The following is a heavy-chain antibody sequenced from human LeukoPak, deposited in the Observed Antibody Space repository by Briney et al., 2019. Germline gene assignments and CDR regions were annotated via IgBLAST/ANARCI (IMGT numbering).Heavy chain of an antibody. D-gene: IGHD1-26*01. J-gene: IGHJ4*02. CDR3: AKGSYYYFDY. CDR2: ISSDGTYT. CDR1: GFTFSSHL. V-gene: IGHV3-74*01. Sequence: GGSLRLSCAASGFTFSSHLMHWVRQAPGKGLVWVSRISSDGTYTNYADSVRGRFTVSRDNSKKTLYLQMNTLRAEDTALYYCAKGSYYYFDYWGQGTLVTVSS.